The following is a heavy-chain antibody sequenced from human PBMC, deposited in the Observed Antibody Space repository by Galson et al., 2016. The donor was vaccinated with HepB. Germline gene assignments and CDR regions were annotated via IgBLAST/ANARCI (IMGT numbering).Heavy chain of an antibody. J-gene: IGHJ4*02. V-gene: IGHV4-39*01. CDR3: AGLYPFDF. Sequence: ETLSLTCTVSGGSISTSNYYWSWIRQSPGKGLEWIGSLYYNGNTYYNSSLKSRVTISVGTSDTQFSLKMTSMTASDTAVYYCAGLYPFDFWGQGALAIVSS. D-gene: IGHD2-2*01. CDR1: GGSISTSNYY. CDR2: LYYNGNT.